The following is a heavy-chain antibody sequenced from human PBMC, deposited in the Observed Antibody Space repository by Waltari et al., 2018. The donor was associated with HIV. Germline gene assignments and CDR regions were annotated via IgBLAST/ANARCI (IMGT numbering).Heavy chain of an antibody. J-gene: IGHJ4*02. D-gene: IGHD2-21*02. CDR2: INQSGRT. CDR3: ARVNQDGGNSEPLDY. V-gene: IGHV4-34*01. CDR1: GATFGGYY. Sequence: QVQLRQWGAGLLRPSETLSLTCAVYGATFGGYYWSWISQPPGKGLELIGEINQSGRTNYNPSLKSRVTMSVDTSKNQFSLRLNFVTAADTAVYYCARVNQDGGNSEPLDYWGQGTLVTVSS.